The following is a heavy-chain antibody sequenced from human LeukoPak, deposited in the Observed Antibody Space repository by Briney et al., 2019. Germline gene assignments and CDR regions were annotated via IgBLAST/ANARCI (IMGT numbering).Heavy chain of an antibody. CDR1: GYTFTSYG. D-gene: IGHD3-10*01. J-gene: IGHJ5*02. CDR3: ARGPLMVRGVITGVASKKNWFDP. V-gene: IGHV1-18*01. CDR2: ISAYNGNT. Sequence: ASVKVFCKASGYTFTSYGISWVRQAPGQGLEWMGWISAYNGNTNYAQKLQGRVTMTTDTSTSTAYMELRSLRSDDTAVYYCARGPLMVRGVITGVASKKNWFDPWGQGTLVTVSS.